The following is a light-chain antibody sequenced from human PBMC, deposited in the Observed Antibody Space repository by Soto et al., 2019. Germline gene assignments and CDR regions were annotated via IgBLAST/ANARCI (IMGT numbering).Light chain of an antibody. CDR1: QFIYNW. V-gene: IGKV1-5*03. Sequence: EIRMTQSPSTLSASVGDKVTFTCRASQFIYNWVAWYQHKPGKAPKLLIYKASSLQSGIPSRFSASGSGTAFTLTISKLQPDDAATYYCQRCSSDPFTFGQGTKLEI. J-gene: IGKJ2*01. CDR2: KAS. CDR3: QRCSSDPFT.